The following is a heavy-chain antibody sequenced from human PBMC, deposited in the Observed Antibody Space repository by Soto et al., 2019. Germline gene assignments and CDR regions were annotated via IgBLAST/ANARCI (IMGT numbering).Heavy chain of an antibody. D-gene: IGHD6-6*01. J-gene: IGHJ6*02. V-gene: IGHV3-43*01. Sequence: GGSLRLSCAASGFTFDDYTMHWVRQAPGKGLEWVSLISWDGGSTYYADSVKGRFTISRDNSKNSLYLQMNSLRTEDTALYYCAKDLDIAAREYYYYGMDVWGQGTTVTVSS. CDR1: GFTFDDYT. CDR3: AKDLDIAAREYYYYGMDV. CDR2: ISWDGGST.